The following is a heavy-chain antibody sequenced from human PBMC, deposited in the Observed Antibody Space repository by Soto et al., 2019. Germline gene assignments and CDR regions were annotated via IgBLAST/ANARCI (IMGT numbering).Heavy chain of an antibody. D-gene: IGHD6-25*01. CDR2: MNPNSGNT. CDR1: GYTFTSYD. Sequence: QVQLVQSGAEVKKPGASVKVSCKASGYTFTSYDIKWVREATGQGLEWMGWMNPNSGNTAYAQKFLGRVTMTRNTSIRTAYMELSSLRSEDTAVYYCARERTRGFDPWGQGTLVTVSS. CDR3: ARERTRGFDP. V-gene: IGHV1-8*01. J-gene: IGHJ5*02.